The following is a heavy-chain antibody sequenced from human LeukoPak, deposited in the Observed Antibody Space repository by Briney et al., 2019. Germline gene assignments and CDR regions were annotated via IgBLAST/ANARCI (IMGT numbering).Heavy chain of an antibody. J-gene: IGHJ5*02. Sequence: SETLSLTCTVSSVSLTNYYWSWIRQPPGKGLEWIGYIFFSGTTNYNPSLKSRVTISVDTSKNQFSLKMTSVTAADTAVYYCARAGDTAMGQYNWFDPWGQGTLVTVSS. D-gene: IGHD5-18*01. CDR1: SVSLTNYY. CDR2: IFFSGTT. V-gene: IGHV4-59*01. CDR3: ARAGDTAMGQYNWFDP.